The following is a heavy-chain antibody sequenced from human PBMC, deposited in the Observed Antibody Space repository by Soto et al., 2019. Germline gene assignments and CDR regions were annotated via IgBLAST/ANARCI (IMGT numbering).Heavy chain of an antibody. CDR2: IKQDGSEE. CDR3: VRDRSGYDYNWCDP. Sequence: EVQLVESGGGLVQPGGSLRLSCAASGFTFSNYWMSWVRQAPGKGLEWVANIKQDGSEEYYVDSVKGRFTISRDNAKNSLYLQMNSLRAEDSAVYYCVRDRSGYDYNWCDPWGQGTLVAVSS. V-gene: IGHV3-7*01. CDR1: GFTFSNYW. J-gene: IGHJ5*02. D-gene: IGHD5-12*01.